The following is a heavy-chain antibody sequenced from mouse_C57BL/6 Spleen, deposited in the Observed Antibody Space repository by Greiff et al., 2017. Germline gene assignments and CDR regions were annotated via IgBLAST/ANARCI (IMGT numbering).Heavy chain of an antibody. CDR3: ARTLNYYGSILYYFDY. CDR2: IDPSDSYT. D-gene: IGHD1-1*01. CDR1: GYTFTSYW. J-gene: IGHJ2*01. V-gene: IGHV1-59*01. Sequence: QVQLQQPGAELVRPGTSVKLSCKASGYTFTSYWMHWVKQRPGQGLEWIGVIDPSDSYTNYNQKFKGKATLTVDTSSSTAYMQLSSLTSEDSAVYYCARTLNYYGSILYYFDYWGQGTTLTVSS.